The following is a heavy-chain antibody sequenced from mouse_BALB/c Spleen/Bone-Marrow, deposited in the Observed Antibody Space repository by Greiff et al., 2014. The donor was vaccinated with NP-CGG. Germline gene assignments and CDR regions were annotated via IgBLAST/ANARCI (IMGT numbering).Heavy chain of an antibody. CDR1: GFNIRDTY. J-gene: IGHJ3*01. CDR2: IDPAKDNT. Sequence: EVQLQQSGAELVKPGASVKLSCTSSGFNIRDTYIHWVKQRPEQGLEWIGKIDPAKDNTEYDPKFQGKATITADTPSNTAYLQLSSLTSEDTAVYYCAREGRKLGLPYWGQGTLVTVST. D-gene: IGHD3-2*01. CDR3: AREGRKLGLPY. V-gene: IGHV14-3*02.